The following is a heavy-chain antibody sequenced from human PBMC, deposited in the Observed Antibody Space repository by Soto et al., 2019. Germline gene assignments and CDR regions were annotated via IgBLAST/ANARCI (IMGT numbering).Heavy chain of an antibody. Sequence: QVQLVQSGAEVKKPGSSVKVSCKASGGTFSSYAISWVRQAPGQGLEWMGGIIPIFGTANYAQKFQGRVTITADESTSTAYMELSSLRSEDTAGYYCARDGRGVAGNGGFDYWGQGTLVTVSS. V-gene: IGHV1-69*12. J-gene: IGHJ4*02. CDR1: GGTFSSYA. D-gene: IGHD6-19*01. CDR3: ARDGRGVAGNGGFDY. CDR2: IIPIFGTA.